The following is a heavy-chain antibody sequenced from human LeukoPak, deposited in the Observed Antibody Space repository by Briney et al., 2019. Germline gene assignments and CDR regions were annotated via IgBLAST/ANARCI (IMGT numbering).Heavy chain of an antibody. Sequence: GGSLRLSCAASGFTFSIYAMSWVRQAPGKGLEWVAVISYDGSNKYYADSVKGRFTISRDNSKNTLYLQMNSLRPEDTAVYYCARSQLGIAAAGAPFDYWGQGTLVTVSS. CDR3: ARSQLGIAAAGAPFDY. CDR2: ISYDGSNK. D-gene: IGHD6-13*01. V-gene: IGHV3-30*04. CDR1: GFTFSIYA. J-gene: IGHJ4*02.